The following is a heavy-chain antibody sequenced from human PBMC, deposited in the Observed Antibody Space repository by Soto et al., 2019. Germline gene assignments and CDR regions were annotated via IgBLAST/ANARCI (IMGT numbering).Heavy chain of an antibody. Sequence: GWYLRLSCAASVFTFTDHFLTWVRQAPGTGLEWVSSISSGGSSTYYADSVKGRLTTSRDNAKNSLYLQMNSLRAEDTAVYYCAREKYSRLSWHYLDYWGQGSPVTVSS. D-gene: IGHD6-6*01. CDR2: ISSGGSST. CDR1: VFTFTDHF. CDR3: AREKYSRLSWHYLDY. J-gene: IGHJ4*02. V-gene: IGHV3-21*01.